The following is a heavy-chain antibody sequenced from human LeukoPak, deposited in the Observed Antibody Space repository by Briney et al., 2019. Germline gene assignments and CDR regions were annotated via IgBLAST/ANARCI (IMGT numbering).Heavy chain of an antibody. CDR1: GFTFSSYA. Sequence: GRPLRLSCAASGFTFSSYAMHWVRQAPGKGLEWVAVISYDGSNKYYADSVKGRFTISRDNSKNTLYLQMNSLRAEDTAVYYCARDGGLPDDYYFGYWGQGTLVTVSS. D-gene: IGHD5-18*01. J-gene: IGHJ4*02. V-gene: IGHV3-30*01. CDR2: ISYDGSNK. CDR3: ARDGGLPDDYYFGY.